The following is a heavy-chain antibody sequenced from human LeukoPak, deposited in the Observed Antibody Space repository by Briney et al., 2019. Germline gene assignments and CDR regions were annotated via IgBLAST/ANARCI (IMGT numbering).Heavy chain of an antibody. D-gene: IGHD4-23*01. CDR2: INPNSGGT. CDR3: ARAGDYGGNSVYYFDY. CDR1: GYTFTGYY. J-gene: IGHJ4*02. V-gene: IGHV1-2*02. Sequence: ASVKVSCKASGYTFTGYYMHWVRQAPGQGLEWMGWINPNSGGTNYAQKFQGRVTMTRDTSISTAYMELSSLRSEDTAVYYCARAGDYGGNSVYYFDYWGQGTLVTVSS.